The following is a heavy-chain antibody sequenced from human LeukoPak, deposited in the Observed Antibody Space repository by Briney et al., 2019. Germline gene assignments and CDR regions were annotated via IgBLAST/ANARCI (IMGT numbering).Heavy chain of an antibody. CDR2: TLYDGSNK. J-gene: IGHJ4*02. Sequence: PGGSLRLSCAASGFIFSDYDMHWVRQAPGKGLEWLALTLYDGSNKYYADSVKGRFTISRDNSKNTLYLQMNSLRPEDTAVYYCARVSRLGGVTTSHFDYWGQGTLVTVSS. CDR3: ARVSRLGGVTTSHFDY. V-gene: IGHV3-30-3*01. D-gene: IGHD3-16*01. CDR1: GFIFSDYD.